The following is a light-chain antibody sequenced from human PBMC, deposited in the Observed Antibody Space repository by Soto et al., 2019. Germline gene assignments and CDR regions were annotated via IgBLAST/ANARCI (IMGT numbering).Light chain of an antibody. CDR2: GAS. CDR3: QQYNYWPPWT. CDR1: QSVSSN. Sequence: EIVMTHSPASLSMSPVERATLSCRASQSVSSNLAWYQQKPGQAPRLLIYGASTRATGIPARFSGSGSGTEFTLTISSLQSEDFAVYYCQQYNYWPPWTFGQGTKVEIK. J-gene: IGKJ1*01. V-gene: IGKV3-15*01.